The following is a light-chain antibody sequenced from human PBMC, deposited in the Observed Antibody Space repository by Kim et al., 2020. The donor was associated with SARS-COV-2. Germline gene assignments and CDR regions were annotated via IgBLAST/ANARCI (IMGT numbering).Light chain of an antibody. J-gene: IGLJ3*02. CDR2: TNN. Sequence: NAVNWYQVVPGTAPKVLIYTNNRRPSGVADRFSGSKSDTSASLAISGLQSEDEADYYCAAWDDSLAGRVFGGGTQLTVL. CDR3: AAWDDSLAGRV. V-gene: IGLV1-44*01.